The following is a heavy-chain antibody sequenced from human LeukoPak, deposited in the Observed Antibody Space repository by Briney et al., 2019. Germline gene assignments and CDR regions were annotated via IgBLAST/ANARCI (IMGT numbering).Heavy chain of an antibody. J-gene: IGHJ5*02. D-gene: IGHD3-9*01. V-gene: IGHV3-21*01. CDR2: ISSSSRNI. CDR1: GFTFSSYS. Sequence: GGSLRLSCAASGFTFSSYSMNWVRQAPGKGLEWVSIISSSSRNIHYADSVKGRFTISRDNAKNSLYLQMNSLRAEDTAVYYCARINLLTFDPWGQGTLVTVSS. CDR3: ARINLLTFDP.